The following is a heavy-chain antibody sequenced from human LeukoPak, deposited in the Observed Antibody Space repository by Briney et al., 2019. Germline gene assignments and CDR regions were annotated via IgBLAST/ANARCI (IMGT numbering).Heavy chain of an antibody. CDR3: ARDSGGSPFDI. V-gene: IGHV3-33*01. J-gene: IGHJ3*02. D-gene: IGHD1-26*01. Sequence: GGSLRLSCAASGFTLSNSGMHWVRQAPVKGLEWVAVIWADGTTKDYADSVKGRFTISRDNSKNTLYLQMNGLRAEDTAVYYCARDSGGSPFDIWGQGTMVTVSS. CDR1: GFTLSNSG. CDR2: IWADGTTK.